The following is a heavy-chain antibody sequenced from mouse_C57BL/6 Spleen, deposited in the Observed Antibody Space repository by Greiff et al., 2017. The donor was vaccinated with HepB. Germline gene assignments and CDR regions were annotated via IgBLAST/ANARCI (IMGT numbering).Heavy chain of an antibody. CDR3: TLKTRYYYYFDY. V-gene: IGHV6-6*01. Sequence: EVQLQQSGGGLVQPGGSMKLSCAASGFTFSDAWMDWVRQSPEKGLEWVAEIRNKANNHSTYYAESVKGRFTISRDDSKSSVYLQMNSLRAEDTGIYYCTLKTRYYYYFDYWGQGTTLTVSS. CDR2: IRNKANNHST. CDR1: GFTFSDAW. J-gene: IGHJ2*01. D-gene: IGHD2-1*01.